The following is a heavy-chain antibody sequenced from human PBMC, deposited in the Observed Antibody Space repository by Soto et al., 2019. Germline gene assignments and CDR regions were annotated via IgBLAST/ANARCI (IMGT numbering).Heavy chain of an antibody. V-gene: IGHV3-30*18. J-gene: IGHJ6*02. CDR1: GLTFCSSG. CDR3: AKDRVGATTHYYYGMDV. CDR2: ISYDGSNK. Sequence: GGSTEITRAASGLTFCSSGVAGSRKAQGKGLEWVAVISYDGSNKYYADSVKGRFTISRDNSKNTLYLQMNSLRAEDTAVYYCAKDRVGATTHYYYGMDVWGQGTTVTVSS. D-gene: IGHD1-26*01.